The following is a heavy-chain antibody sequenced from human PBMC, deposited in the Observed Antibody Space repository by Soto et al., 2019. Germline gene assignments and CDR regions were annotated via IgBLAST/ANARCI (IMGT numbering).Heavy chain of an antibody. V-gene: IGHV1-3*01. Sequence: QVQLVQSGAEVKKPGASVKVSCKASGYTFTSYAMHWVRQAPGQRLEWMGWINAGNGNTKYSQKFQGRVTITRDTSASTAYMELSSLRSEDTAVYYCARDLGLTGYYTNWFDPWGQGTLVTVSS. J-gene: IGHJ5*02. CDR1: GYTFTSYA. CDR3: ARDLGLTGYYTNWFDP. D-gene: IGHD3-9*01. CDR2: INAGNGNT.